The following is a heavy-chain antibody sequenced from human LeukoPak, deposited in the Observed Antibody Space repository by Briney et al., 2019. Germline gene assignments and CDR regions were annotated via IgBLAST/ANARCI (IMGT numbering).Heavy chain of an antibody. Sequence: SETLSLTCTVSGGSISSGDYYWSWIRQPPGKGLEWIGYIYYSGSTYYNPSLKSRVTISVDTSKNQFSLKLSSVTAADTTVYYCARRDKSGNWFDPWGQGTLVTVSS. J-gene: IGHJ5*02. V-gene: IGHV4-30-4*01. D-gene: IGHD3-3*01. CDR2: IYYSGST. CDR3: ARRDKSGNWFDP. CDR1: GGSISSGDYY.